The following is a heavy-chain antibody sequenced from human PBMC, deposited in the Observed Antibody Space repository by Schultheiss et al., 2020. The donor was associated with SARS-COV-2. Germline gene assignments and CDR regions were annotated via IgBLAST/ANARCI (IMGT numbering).Heavy chain of an antibody. Sequence: GESLKISCAASGFTFSSYAMSWVRQAPGKGLEWVSAISGSGGSTYYADSVKGRFTISRDNAKNSLYLQMNSLRAEDTAVYYCAKVGEQLVLYYFDYWGQGTLVTVSS. J-gene: IGHJ4*02. CDR1: GFTFSSYA. CDR2: ISGSGGST. CDR3: AKVGEQLVLYYFDY. D-gene: IGHD6-6*01. V-gene: IGHV3-23*01.